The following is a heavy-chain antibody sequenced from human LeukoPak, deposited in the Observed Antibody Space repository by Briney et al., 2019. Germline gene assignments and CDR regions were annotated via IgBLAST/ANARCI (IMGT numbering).Heavy chain of an antibody. CDR3: ARDYYDSSGYYYNGYWFDP. Sequence: ASVKVSCKASGYIFTDYYINWVRQAPGQGLEWMGWIKPNSGGTNYAQKFQGRVTMTRDTSISTAYMELSRLRSDDTAVYYCARDYYDSSGYYYNGYWFDPWGQGTLVTVSS. V-gene: IGHV1-2*02. D-gene: IGHD3-22*01. J-gene: IGHJ5*02. CDR2: IKPNSGGT. CDR1: GYIFTDYY.